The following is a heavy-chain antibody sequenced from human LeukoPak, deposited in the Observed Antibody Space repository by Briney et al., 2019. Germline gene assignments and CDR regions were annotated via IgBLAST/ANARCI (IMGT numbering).Heavy chain of an antibody. CDR2: IYHSGST. J-gene: IGHJ4*02. Sequence: SQTLSLTCTVSGGSISSGGYYWSWIRQPPGKGLEWIGYIYHSGSTYYNPSLKSRVTISVDRSKNQFSLKLSSVTAADTAVYYCARLGPSRIAAAGTDYWGQGTLVTVSS. CDR3: ARLGPSRIAAAGTDY. D-gene: IGHD6-13*01. CDR1: GGSISSGGYY. V-gene: IGHV4-30-2*01.